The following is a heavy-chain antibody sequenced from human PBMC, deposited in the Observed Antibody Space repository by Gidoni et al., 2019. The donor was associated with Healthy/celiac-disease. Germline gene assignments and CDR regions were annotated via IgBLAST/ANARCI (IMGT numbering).Heavy chain of an antibody. CDR1: GFTCDDYG. D-gene: IGHD3-9*01. CDR3: ARGIWYYDILTGNNWFDP. V-gene: IGHV3-20*04. J-gene: IGHJ5*02. Sequence: EVQLVASGGGVVRPGGSLRLSCAASGFTCDDYGRSWVRQAPGQGLEWCSGINWNVGSTGYADSVKGRFTISRDNAKNSLYLQMNSLRAEDTALYYCARGIWYYDILTGNNWFDPWGQGTLVTVSS. CDR2: INWNVGST.